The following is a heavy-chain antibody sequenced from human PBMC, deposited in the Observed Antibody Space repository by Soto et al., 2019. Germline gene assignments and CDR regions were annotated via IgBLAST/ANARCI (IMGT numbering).Heavy chain of an antibody. CDR3: GRGLGFCRGGSCYPGDLQH. D-gene: IGHD2-15*01. J-gene: IGHJ1*01. V-gene: IGHV4-59*01. Sequence: PSETLSLTCTVSGGSISSYYWSWIRQPPGKGLEWIGYIYYSGSTNYNPSLKSRVTISVDTSNNQFSLTLGAVAGAGPAVDYCGRGLGFCRGGSCYPGDLQHWGQGTLVTVSS. CDR2: IYYSGST. CDR1: GGSISSYY.